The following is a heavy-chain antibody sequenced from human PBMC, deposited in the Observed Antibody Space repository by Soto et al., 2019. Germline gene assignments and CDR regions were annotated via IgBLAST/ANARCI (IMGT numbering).Heavy chain of an antibody. J-gene: IGHJ4*02. CDR1: GFTLTSAD. V-gene: IGHV1-58*01. CDR2: IVDGSGST. CDR3: AADWSNRPFDF. D-gene: IGHD3-3*01. Sequence: QMQLVQSGPEVKKPGTSVKVSCKASGFTLTSADVQWVRQTRGQRLEWIGWIVDGSGSTNYAQQFQGRLAITRDMSTSTVYMELSSLRSEDTAVYYCAADWSNRPFDFWGQGTLVTVSS.